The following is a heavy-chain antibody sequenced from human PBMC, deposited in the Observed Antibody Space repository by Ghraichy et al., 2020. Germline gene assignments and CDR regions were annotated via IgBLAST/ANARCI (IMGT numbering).Heavy chain of an antibody. CDR1: GFTFSTHC. Sequence: GGSLRLSCAASGFTFSTHCMHWVRQAPGKGLEWVALISYDGSHKYYADSVKGRFTIYRDTSKNTLYLQMTSLNPEDTAVYYCGKDRSGYCSGGSCYPLDSWGQGTLVTVSS. CDR3: GKDRSGYCSGGSCYPLDS. CDR2: ISYDGSHK. D-gene: IGHD2-15*01. J-gene: IGHJ4*02. V-gene: IGHV3-30*18.